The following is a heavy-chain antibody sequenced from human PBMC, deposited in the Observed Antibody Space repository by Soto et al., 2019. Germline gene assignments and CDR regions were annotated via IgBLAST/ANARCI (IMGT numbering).Heavy chain of an antibody. J-gene: IGHJ6*03. Sequence: ASVKVSCKASGDSFTNYGITWVRQAPGQGFEWMGWISAYNGNTNYAQKFQGRVTMTTDASTSTAYLELRSLRSDDTAVYYCARDRGVAPPVAGNTHYYYYMDVWGKGTTVTVSS. CDR1: GDSFTNYG. V-gene: IGHV1-18*01. CDR3: ARDRGVAPPVAGNTHYYYYMDV. CDR2: ISAYNGNT. D-gene: IGHD6-19*01.